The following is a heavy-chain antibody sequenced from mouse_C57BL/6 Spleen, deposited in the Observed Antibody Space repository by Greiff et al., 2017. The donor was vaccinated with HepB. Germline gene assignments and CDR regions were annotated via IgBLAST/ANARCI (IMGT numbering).Heavy chain of an antibody. J-gene: IGHJ2*01. CDR3: AREGVLLWLRHFDY. Sequence: EVQRVESGPGLVKPSQSLSLTCSVTGYSITSGYYWNWIRQFPGNKLEWMGYISYDGSNNYNPSLKNRISITRDTSKNQFFLKLNSVTTEDTATYYCAREGVLLWLRHFDYWGQGTTLTVSS. D-gene: IGHD2-2*01. CDR1: GYSITSGYY. V-gene: IGHV3-6*01. CDR2: ISYDGSN.